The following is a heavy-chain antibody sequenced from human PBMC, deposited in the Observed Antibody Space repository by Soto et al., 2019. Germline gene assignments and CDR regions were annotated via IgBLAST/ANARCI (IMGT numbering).Heavy chain of an antibody. V-gene: IGHV4-39*01. CDR3: ATLITMVRGVHFDY. CDR1: GGSISSSSYY. J-gene: IGHJ4*02. D-gene: IGHD3-10*01. Sequence: PAETLSLTCTVSGGSISSSSYYWGRIRQPPGKGLEWIGSIYYSGSTYYNPSLKSRVTIPVDTSKNQFSLKLSSVTAADTAVYNCATLITMVRGVHFDYWDQGTLVTVSS. CDR2: IYYSGST.